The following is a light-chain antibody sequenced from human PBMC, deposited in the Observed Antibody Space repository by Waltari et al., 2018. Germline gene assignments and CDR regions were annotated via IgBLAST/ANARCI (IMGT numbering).Light chain of an antibody. Sequence: QSVVTQPPSASGTPGQRVTISCSGSSSNIGSKPVNWYQQFPGTTPKLLIHKTYHRPYGVPDRFSGSKSGTSASLAISGLQSEDEADYYCVTWDVTLSGYVFGTGTKVTVL. CDR3: VTWDVTLSGYV. CDR1: SSNIGSKP. V-gene: IGLV1-44*01. CDR2: KTY. J-gene: IGLJ1*01.